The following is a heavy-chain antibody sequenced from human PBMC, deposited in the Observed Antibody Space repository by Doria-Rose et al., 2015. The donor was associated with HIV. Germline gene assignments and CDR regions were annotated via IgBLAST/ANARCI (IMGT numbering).Heavy chain of an antibody. V-gene: IGHV4-34*01. J-gene: IGHJ4*02. CDR1: GGSFSGYY. CDR3: ARGPTGVLDY. CDR2: IDHSGGA. D-gene: IGHD3-10*01. Sequence: LQQWGAGLLKPSETLSLTCAVYGGSFSGYYWNWIRQPPGKGLEWIGEIDHSGGANYNPSLKSRVTTSLDTSKNQFSLNLTSVTAADAAIYYCARGPTGVLDYWGQGNLVTVSS.